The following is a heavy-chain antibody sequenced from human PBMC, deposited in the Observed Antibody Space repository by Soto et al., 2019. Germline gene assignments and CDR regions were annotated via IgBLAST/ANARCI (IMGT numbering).Heavy chain of an antibody. CDR1: GYTFTGYY. CDR2: INPNSGGT. CDR3: ARSELRSSRYNY. J-gene: IGHJ4*02. V-gene: IGHV1-2*04. D-gene: IGHD6-13*01. Sequence: ASVKVSCKASGYTFTGYYMHWVRQAPGQGLEWMGWINPNSGGTNYAQKFQGWVTMTRDTSISTAYMELSRLRSDDTAVYYCARSELRSSRYNYWGQGTLVTVYS.